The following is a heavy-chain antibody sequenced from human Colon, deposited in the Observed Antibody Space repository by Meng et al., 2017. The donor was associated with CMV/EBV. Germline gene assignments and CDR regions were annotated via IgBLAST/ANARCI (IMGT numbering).Heavy chain of an antibody. V-gene: IGHV3-21*01. CDR3: ATDLLTGAFFDH. CDR2: ISSSSNYK. D-gene: IGHD3-9*01. J-gene: IGHJ4*02. Sequence: SCVASGFSFESYSMNWVRQSPARGLEWVSSISSSSNYKFYADSVKGRFTISRDNAKNSVYLQMDSLRVEDTAVYYCATDLLTGAFFDHWGQGALVTVSS. CDR1: GFSFESYS.